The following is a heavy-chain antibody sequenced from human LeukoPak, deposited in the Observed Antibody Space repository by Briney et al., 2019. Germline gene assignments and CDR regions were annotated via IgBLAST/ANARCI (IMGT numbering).Heavy chain of an antibody. Sequence: ASVTISCKASGDTFTDHYMHWIQPAPGKGLEWMGRVDPEDGKTIYGEKFQGRVTITADTSTETAYMDLSSLRSEDTAVYYCATSAYGDAFDFWGQGTMVSVSS. V-gene: IGHV1-69-2*01. CDR1: GDTFTDHY. CDR3: ATSAYGDAFDF. J-gene: IGHJ3*01. D-gene: IGHD3-3*01. CDR2: VDPEDGKT.